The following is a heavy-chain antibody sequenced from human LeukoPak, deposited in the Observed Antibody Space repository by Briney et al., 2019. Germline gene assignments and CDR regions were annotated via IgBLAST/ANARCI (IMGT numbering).Heavy chain of an antibody. D-gene: IGHD4/OR15-4a*01. V-gene: IGHV5-51*01. J-gene: IGHJ5*02. Sequence: GESLKISCKGSGYRFTNHWIAWVRQMPGKGLEWMGIINPGDSHTIYSPSFQGHVTISADKSINTAYLQWNSLKASDTAMYYCARSDYHLLTEFDPWGQGTLVTVSS. CDR1: GYRFTNHW. CDR2: INPGDSHT. CDR3: ARSDYHLLTEFDP.